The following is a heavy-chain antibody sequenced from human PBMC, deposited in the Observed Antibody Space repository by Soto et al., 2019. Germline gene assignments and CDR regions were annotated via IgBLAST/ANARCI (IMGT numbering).Heavy chain of an antibody. V-gene: IGHV1-18*01. J-gene: IGHJ5*02. D-gene: IGHD5-12*01. Sequence: ASVKVSCKASGYTFFTYAISWVRQAPGQGLEWMGWISTYSGDTKYAQKFQGRVTMTTDTSTTTAYLELRSLRSDDTAVYYCARHHGPTTSENWFDPWGQGTLVTVS. CDR2: ISTYSGDT. CDR1: GYTFFTYA. CDR3: ARHHGPTTSENWFDP.